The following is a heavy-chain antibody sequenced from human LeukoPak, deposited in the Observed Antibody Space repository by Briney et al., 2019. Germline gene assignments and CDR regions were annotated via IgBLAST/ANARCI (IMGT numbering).Heavy chain of an antibody. CDR3: AKDGNGEGYYYYYYMDV. Sequence: GGSLRLSCAASGFTFNDYTMHWVRQAPGKGLEWVSLISWDGGSTYYADSVKGRFTISRDNSKNSLYLQMNSLRTEDTALYYCAKDGNGEGYYYYYYMDVWGKGTTVTVSS. V-gene: IGHV3-43*01. D-gene: IGHD4-17*01. CDR2: ISWDGGST. J-gene: IGHJ6*03. CDR1: GFTFNDYT.